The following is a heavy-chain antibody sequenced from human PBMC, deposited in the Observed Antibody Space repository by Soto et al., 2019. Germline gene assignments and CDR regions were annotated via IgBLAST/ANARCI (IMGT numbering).Heavy chain of an antibody. CDR1: GFTFSSYS. D-gene: IGHD1-26*01. V-gene: IGHV3-48*02. J-gene: IGHJ5*02. CDR3: AREGGNLNWFDP. CDR2: ISSSSSTI. Sequence: PGGSLRISCAASGFTFSSYSMNWVRQAPGKELEWDSYISSSSSTIYYADSVKGRFTISRVNAKHSLYLQMNSLSDEDTAVYYCAREGGNLNWFDPWGQGTLVTVSS.